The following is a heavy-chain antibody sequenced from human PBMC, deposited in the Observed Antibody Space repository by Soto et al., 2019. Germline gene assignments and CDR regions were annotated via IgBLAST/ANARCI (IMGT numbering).Heavy chain of an antibody. CDR2: IIPIFGTA. CDR3: ARAGGRHYGGIDY. D-gene: IGHD1-26*01. Sequence: QVQLVQSGAEVKKPGSSVKVSCKASGGTFSSYSINWVRQAPGQGLEWMGEIIPIFGTANYAQKFQGRVTITTDESTSTAYMAPSSLRSDDRAVNYCARAGGRHYGGIDYWGQGALVTVSS. CDR1: GGTFSSYS. J-gene: IGHJ4*02. V-gene: IGHV1-69*01.